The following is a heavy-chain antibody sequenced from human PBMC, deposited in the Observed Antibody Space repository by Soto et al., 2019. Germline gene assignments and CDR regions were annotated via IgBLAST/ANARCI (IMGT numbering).Heavy chain of an antibody. V-gene: IGHV3-21*01. CDR2: ISSSSSYI. J-gene: IGHJ5*02. CDR3: ETSGCSSTSCYA. Sequence: EVQLVESGGGLVKPGGSLRLSCAASGFTFSSYSMNWVRQAPGKGLEWVSSISSSSSYIYYADSVKGRFTISRDNAKNSLYLQMNSLRAEDTAVYYCETSGCSSTSCYAWGQGTLVTVSS. CDR1: GFTFSSYS. D-gene: IGHD2-2*01.